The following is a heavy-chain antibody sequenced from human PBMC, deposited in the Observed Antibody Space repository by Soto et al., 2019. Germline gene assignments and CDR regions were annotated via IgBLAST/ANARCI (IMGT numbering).Heavy chain of an antibody. CDR3: AREMRYSSSWYFFDY. D-gene: IGHD6-13*01. Sequence: SETLSLTCTVSGGSISSYYWSWIRQPPGKGLEWIGYIYYSGSTNYNPSLKSRVTISVDTSKNQFSLKLSSVTAADTAVYYCAREMRYSSSWYFFDYWGQGTLVTVSS. V-gene: IGHV4-59*01. CDR1: GGSISSYY. CDR2: IYYSGST. J-gene: IGHJ4*02.